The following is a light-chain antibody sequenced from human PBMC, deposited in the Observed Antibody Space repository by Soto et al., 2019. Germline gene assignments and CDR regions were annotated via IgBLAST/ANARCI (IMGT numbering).Light chain of an antibody. CDR2: AVT. V-gene: IGLV2-14*01. CDR1: SSDVGGYNY. Sequence: QSALTQPASVSGSPGQSITISCTGTSSDVGGYNYVSWYQQHPGKAPKLMIYAVTDRPSGVSSRFSGSKSGNTASLTISGLQAEEEADYYCSSYKSSSTIFGNGTKLTV. J-gene: IGLJ1*01. CDR3: SSYKSSSTI.